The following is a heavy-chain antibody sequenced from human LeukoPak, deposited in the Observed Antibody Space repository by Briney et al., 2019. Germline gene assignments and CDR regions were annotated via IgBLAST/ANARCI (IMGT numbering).Heavy chain of an antibody. CDR3: AKEGSSSSRDFDY. CDR2: ISSSSSYI. Sequence: PGGSLRLSCAASGFTFSSYSMNWVRQAPGKGLEWVSSISSSSSYIYYADSVKGRFTISRDNSKNTLYLQMNSLRAEDTAVYYCAKEGSSSSRDFDYWGQGTLVTVSS. CDR1: GFTFSSYS. D-gene: IGHD6-13*01. J-gene: IGHJ4*02. V-gene: IGHV3-21*04.